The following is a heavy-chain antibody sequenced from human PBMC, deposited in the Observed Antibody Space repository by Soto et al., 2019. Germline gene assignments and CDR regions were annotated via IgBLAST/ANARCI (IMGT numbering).Heavy chain of an antibody. CDR1: GFTFSNYA. J-gene: IGHJ4*02. V-gene: IGHV3-23*01. Sequence: GGSLRLSCAASGFTFSNYAVTWVRQAPGKGLEWVSTISGSGGSTYYADSVKGRFTISRDNAKNTLYLQMNSLRVEDTAVYYSARETGYSSGWRQDYWGQGTLVTVSS. CDR2: ISGSGGST. CDR3: ARETGYSSGWRQDY. D-gene: IGHD6-19*01.